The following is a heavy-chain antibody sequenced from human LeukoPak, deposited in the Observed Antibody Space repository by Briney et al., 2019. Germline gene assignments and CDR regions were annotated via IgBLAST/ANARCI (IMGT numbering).Heavy chain of an antibody. CDR1: GFTFSSYG. Sequence: GGSLRLSCAASGFTFSSYGMHWVRQAPGKGLEWVAVIWYDGSNKYYADSVKGRFTISRDNSKNTLYLKMNSLRAEDTAVYYCATDFWSGYFDYWGPGNLVTVSS. V-gene: IGHV3-33*01. D-gene: IGHD3-3*01. J-gene: IGHJ4*02. CDR3: ATDFWSGYFDY. CDR2: IWYDGSNK.